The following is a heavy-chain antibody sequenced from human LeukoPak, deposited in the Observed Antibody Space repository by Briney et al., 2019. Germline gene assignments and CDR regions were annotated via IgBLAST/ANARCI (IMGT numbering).Heavy chain of an antibody. J-gene: IGHJ4*02. CDR3: AKTGSRLVGYFDY. CDR2: ISSSSSTI. CDR1: GFTFSSYS. V-gene: IGHV3-48*01. D-gene: IGHD1-26*01. Sequence: GGSLRLSCAASGFTFSSYSMNWVRQAPGKGLEWVSYISSSSSTIYYADSVKGRFTISRDNSKNTLYLQMNSLRAEDTAVYYCAKTGSRLVGYFDYWGQGTLVTVSS.